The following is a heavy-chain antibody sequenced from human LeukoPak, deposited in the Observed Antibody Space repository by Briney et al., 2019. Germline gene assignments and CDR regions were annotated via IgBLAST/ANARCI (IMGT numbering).Heavy chain of an antibody. Sequence: SETLSLTCAVYGGSFSGYYWSWIRQPPGKGLEWIGEINHSGSTNYNPSLKSRVTISVDTSKNQFSLKLSSVTAADTAVYSCARSRALGYCSGGSCYKGTHFDYWGQGTLVTVSS. CDR3: ARSRALGYCSGGSCYKGTHFDY. D-gene: IGHD2-15*01. CDR2: INHSGST. V-gene: IGHV4-34*01. J-gene: IGHJ4*02. CDR1: GGSFSGYY.